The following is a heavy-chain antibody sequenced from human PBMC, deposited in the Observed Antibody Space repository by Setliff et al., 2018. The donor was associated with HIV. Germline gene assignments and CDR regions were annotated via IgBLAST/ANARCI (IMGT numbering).Heavy chain of an antibody. Sequence: SETLSLTCAVYGGSFNDYYWTWIRQPPGKGLEWIGEIDHSGSTKYHASLKSRVTISVDTSKNQFPLKLSSVTAADTAVYYCARGLYDNSGHLDSWGQGTLVTVSS. J-gene: IGHJ5*01. V-gene: IGHV4-34*01. D-gene: IGHD3-22*01. CDR1: GGSFNDYY. CDR2: IDHSGST. CDR3: ARGLYDNSGHLDS.